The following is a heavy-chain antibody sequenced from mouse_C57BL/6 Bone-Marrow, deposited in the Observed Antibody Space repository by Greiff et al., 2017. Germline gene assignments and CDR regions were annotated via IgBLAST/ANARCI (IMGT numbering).Heavy chain of an antibody. CDR1: GYSITSGYY. CDR2: ISYDGSN. CDR3: ARDLSSYAMDY. Sequence: VQLQQSGPGLVKPSQSLSLTCSVTGYSITSGYYWNWIRQFPGNKLEWMGYISYDGSNNYNPSLKNRISITRDTSKNQFFLKLNSVTTEDTATYYCARDLSSYAMDYWGQGTSVTVSS. J-gene: IGHJ4*01. V-gene: IGHV3-6*01. D-gene: IGHD1-1*01.